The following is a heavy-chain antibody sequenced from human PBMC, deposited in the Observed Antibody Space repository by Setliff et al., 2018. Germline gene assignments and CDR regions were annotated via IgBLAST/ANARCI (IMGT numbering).Heavy chain of an antibody. V-gene: IGHV4-59*08. J-gene: IGHJ4*02. Sequence: SETLSLTCTVSGVSISSHYWSWVRQPPGKGLECIGDIYYTGSTKYNPSLWSRLTMSIDTSKNQFSLKLSSLTAADTAVYYCSRRNNFWSGYYFDYWGQGTLVTVSS. CDR3: SRRNNFWSGYYFDY. D-gene: IGHD3-3*01. CDR1: GVSISSHY. CDR2: IYYTGST.